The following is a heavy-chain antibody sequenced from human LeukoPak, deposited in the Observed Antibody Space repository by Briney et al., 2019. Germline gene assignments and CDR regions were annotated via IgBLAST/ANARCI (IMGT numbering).Heavy chain of an antibody. CDR3: AVHGRKLILRVRELFAHSGDRGDGFDT. V-gene: IGHV1-2*02. Sequence: ASVKVSCKASGYTLTGYYMHWVRQAPGQGLEWMGWINPNSGGTNHAQKVQGRVTMTRDTSISTAYMELSRLRSEDTAVYYCAVHGRKLILRVRELFAHSGDRGDGFDTWGQGKMVTVSS. J-gene: IGHJ3*02. CDR1: GYTLTGYY. CDR2: INPNSGGT. D-gene: IGHD3-10*01.